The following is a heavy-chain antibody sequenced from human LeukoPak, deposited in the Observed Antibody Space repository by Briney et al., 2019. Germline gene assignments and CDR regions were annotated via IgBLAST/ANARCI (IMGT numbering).Heavy chain of an antibody. D-gene: IGHD3-9*01. CDR1: GGTFSSYA. CDR3: ARGLRYFDWPPGY. Sequence: ASVKVSCKASGGTFSSYAIGWVRQAPGQGLEWMGGIIPIFGTANYAQKFQGRVTITTDESTSTAYMELSSLRSEDTAVYYCARGLRYFDWPPGYWGQGTLVTVSS. CDR2: IIPIFGTA. J-gene: IGHJ4*02. V-gene: IGHV1-69*05.